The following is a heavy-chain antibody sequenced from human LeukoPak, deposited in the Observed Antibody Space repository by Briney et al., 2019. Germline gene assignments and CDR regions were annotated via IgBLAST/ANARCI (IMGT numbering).Heavy chain of an antibody. J-gene: IGHJ4*02. D-gene: IGHD3-22*01. CDR1: GVTLSNYG. V-gene: IGHV3-23*01. Sequence: GGSLRLSCAVSGVTLSNYGMAWVRQAPGKGLEWVADISGSGGRPNYADSVKGRFTISRDNAKNTLYLQMNSLRAEDTAVYFCAKRGVVIRVILVGFHKEAYYFDSWGQGALVSVSS. CDR2: ISGSGGRP. CDR3: AKRGVVIRVILVGFHKEAYYFDS.